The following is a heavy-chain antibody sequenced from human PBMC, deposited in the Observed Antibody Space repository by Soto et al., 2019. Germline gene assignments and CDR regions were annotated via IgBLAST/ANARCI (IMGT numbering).Heavy chain of an antibody. CDR2: IHPSGST. CDR3: SRGIDAYKGGRT. V-gene: IGHV4-34*01. J-gene: IGHJ5*02. D-gene: IGHD1-1*01. CDR1: DESLSDYY. Sequence: QVQLHQWGAGLLKPSETLSLTCAVFDESLSDYYYTWTRQPPGKGLEWIGEIHPSGSTHYNPSLTTRATLSQDTSKKQFSLTLLSVTAADTAVYYCSRGIDAYKGGRTWGQGTLVTVSS.